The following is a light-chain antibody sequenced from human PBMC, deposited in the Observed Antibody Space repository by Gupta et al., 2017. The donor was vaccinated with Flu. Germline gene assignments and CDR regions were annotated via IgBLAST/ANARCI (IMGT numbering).Light chain of an antibody. Sequence: DIQMTQSPSSLSASVGDRVTITCRASQSINNYLIWYQQKPGKAPKLLIYAASTLQSGVPSRFSGGGSGTNFTLTISSLQPEDFATYYCQQSYTTPRITFGPGTKVDF. CDR1: QSINNY. CDR2: AAS. CDR3: QQSYTTPRIT. V-gene: IGKV1-39*01. J-gene: IGKJ3*01.